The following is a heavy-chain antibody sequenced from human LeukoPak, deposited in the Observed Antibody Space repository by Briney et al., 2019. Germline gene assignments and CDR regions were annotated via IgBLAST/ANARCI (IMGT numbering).Heavy chain of an antibody. D-gene: IGHD3-10*01. V-gene: IGHV4-59*01. Sequence: TSETLSLTCTVSGDSISSYYWSWIRKPPGKGLEWIGNIYYSGSTNYNPSLKSRVTISVDTSKNQFSLKLSSVTAADTAVYYCARESYYGSGSEGYFAYWGQGTLVTVSS. CDR3: ARESYYGSGSEGYFAY. CDR1: GDSISSYY. J-gene: IGHJ4*02. CDR2: IYYSGST.